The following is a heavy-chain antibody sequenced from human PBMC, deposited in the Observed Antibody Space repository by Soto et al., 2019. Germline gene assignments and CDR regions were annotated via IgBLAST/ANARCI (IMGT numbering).Heavy chain of an antibody. CDR3: ARTMVRGVMTLQHYYYMDV. J-gene: IGHJ6*03. CDR2: ISSSGSTI. CDR1: GFTFIDYY. Sequence: QVQLVESGGGLVKPGGSLRLSCAASGFTFIDYYMSWIRQAPGKGLEWVSYISSSGSTIYYADSVKGRFTISRDNAKNSLYLQMNSLRAEDTAVYYCARTMVRGVMTLQHYYYMDVWGKGTTVTVSS. D-gene: IGHD3-10*01. V-gene: IGHV3-11*01.